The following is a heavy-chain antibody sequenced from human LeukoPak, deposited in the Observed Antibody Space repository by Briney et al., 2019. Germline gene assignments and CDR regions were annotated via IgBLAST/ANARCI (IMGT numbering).Heavy chain of an antibody. J-gene: IGHJ4*02. D-gene: IGHD1-26*01. CDR1: GGSISSSSYY. Sequence: PSETLSLTCTVSGGSISSSSYYWNWIRQPPGKGLEWIGSIYNSGSTTYNPSLKSRVTISGDTSKNQFSLKLSSVTAADTAVYYCTRDRELGFWGQGTLVTVSS. V-gene: IGHV4-61*01. CDR2: IYNSGST. CDR3: TRDRELGF.